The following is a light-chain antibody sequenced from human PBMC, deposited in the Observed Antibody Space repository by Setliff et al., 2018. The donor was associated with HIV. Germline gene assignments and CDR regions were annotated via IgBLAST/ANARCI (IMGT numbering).Light chain of an antibody. CDR1: QSISSW. CDR3: QQYNSYST. Sequence: DIQMTQSPSTLSASVGDRVTITCRASQSISSWLAWYQQKPGKAPKLLIYKASSLESGVPSRFSGSGSGTDFTLTIISLQPDDFATYYCQQYNSYSTFGQGTKVDIK. J-gene: IGKJ1*01. CDR2: KAS. V-gene: IGKV1-5*03.